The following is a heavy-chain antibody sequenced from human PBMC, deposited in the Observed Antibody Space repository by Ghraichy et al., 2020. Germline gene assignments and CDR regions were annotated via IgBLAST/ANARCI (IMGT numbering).Heavy chain of an antibody. V-gene: IGHV1-2*06. CDR2: INPNSGGT. CDR1: GYTFTGYY. D-gene: IGHD3-16*02. CDR3: ARVREPIYDYVWGSYRSRPSRDFDY. Sequence: ASVKVSCKASGYTFTGYYMHWVRQAPGQGLEWMGRINPNSGGTNYAQKFQGRVTMTRDTSISTACMELSRLRSDDTAVYYCARVREPIYDYVWGSYRSRPSRDFDYWGQGTLVTVSS. J-gene: IGHJ4*02.